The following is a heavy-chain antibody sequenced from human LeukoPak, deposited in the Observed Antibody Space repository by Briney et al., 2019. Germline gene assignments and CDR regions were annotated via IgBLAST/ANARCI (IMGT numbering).Heavy chain of an antibody. CDR3: ARDFNDYVWGSYLLPIDY. D-gene: IGHD3-16*02. Sequence: GASVKVSCKASGYTFTSYGISWVRQAPGQGLEWMGWISAYNGNTNYAQKLQGRVTMTTDTSTSTAYMELRSLRSDDTAVYYCARDFNDYVWGSYLLPIDYWGQGTLVTVSS. J-gene: IGHJ4*02. V-gene: IGHV1-18*01. CDR1: GYTFTSYG. CDR2: ISAYNGNT.